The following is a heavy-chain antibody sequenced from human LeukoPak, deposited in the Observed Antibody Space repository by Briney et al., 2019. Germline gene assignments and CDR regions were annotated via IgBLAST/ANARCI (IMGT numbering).Heavy chain of an antibody. CDR3: ARGKSQGSGSYYLFLDWFDP. CDR2: INPSGGSA. V-gene: IGHV1-46*01. J-gene: IGHJ5*02. D-gene: IGHD3-10*01. Sequence: GASVKVSCKASGYTFTSYYTHWVRQAPGQGLEWMGIINPSGGSASYAQKFQGRVTMTRDTSTSTVYMELSSLRSEDTAVYYCARGKSQGSGSYYLFLDWFDPWGQGTLVTVSS. CDR1: GYTFTSYY.